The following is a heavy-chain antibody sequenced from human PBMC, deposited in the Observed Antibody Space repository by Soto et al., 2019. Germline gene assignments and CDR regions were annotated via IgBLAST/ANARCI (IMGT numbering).Heavy chain of an antibody. CDR3: ARDNTLNHWNQEY. J-gene: IGHJ4*02. V-gene: IGHV3-7*03. CDR2: IKQDGSEK. Sequence: PWGSLRLSCAASGFTFSSYWMSLVRHAPGKGLEWVANIKQDGSEKYYVDSVKGRFTISRDNAKNSLYLQMNSLRAEDTAVYYCARDNTLNHWNQEYWGQGTLVNVSS. CDR1: GFTFSSYW. D-gene: IGHD1-1*01.